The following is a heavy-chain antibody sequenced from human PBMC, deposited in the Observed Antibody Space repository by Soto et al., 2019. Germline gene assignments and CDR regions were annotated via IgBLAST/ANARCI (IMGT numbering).Heavy chain of an antibody. CDR2: VYYTGST. CDR1: GDSINGFY. Sequence: SETLSLTCPVSGDSINGFYWSWIRPPPGKGLEWIGYVYYTGSTTYNPSLESRVTMSVDTSKNQFSLKLRSVNAADTAIYYCAKYRRTPTEGYSLDYWGQGTPVTVSS. CDR3: AKYRRTPTEGYSLDY. V-gene: IGHV4-59*01. J-gene: IGHJ4*02. D-gene: IGHD2-2*01.